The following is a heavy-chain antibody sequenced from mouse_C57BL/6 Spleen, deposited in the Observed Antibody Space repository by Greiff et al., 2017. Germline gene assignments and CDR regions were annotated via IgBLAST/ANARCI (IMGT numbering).Heavy chain of an antibody. CDR3: ARGGYGSSWYAY. Sequence: VQLQQSGAELVLPGASVKLSCKASGYTFTSYWMHWVKQRPGQGLEWIGEIDPSDSYTNYNHKFKGKSTLTVHKSSSTAYMQLSSLTSEDSAVYYCARGGYGSSWYAYWGQGTLVTVAA. CDR2: IDPSDSYT. J-gene: IGHJ3*01. D-gene: IGHD1-1*01. V-gene: IGHV1-69*01. CDR1: GYTFTSYW.